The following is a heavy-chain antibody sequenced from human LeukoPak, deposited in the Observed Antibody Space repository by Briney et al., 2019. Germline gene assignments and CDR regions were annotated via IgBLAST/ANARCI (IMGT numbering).Heavy chain of an antibody. J-gene: IGHJ4*02. D-gene: IGHD3-16*01. CDR1: GFTVSNCW. Sequence: PGGSLRLSCAASGFTVSNCWMSWVRQAPGKGLEWVANMKPDGSEKNYVDSVKGRFTISRDNAKISLYLQMNSLRAEDTAVYYCARSFDYVWGRDWGQGTLVTVSS. CDR2: MKPDGSEK. CDR3: ARSFDYVWGRD. V-gene: IGHV3-7*01.